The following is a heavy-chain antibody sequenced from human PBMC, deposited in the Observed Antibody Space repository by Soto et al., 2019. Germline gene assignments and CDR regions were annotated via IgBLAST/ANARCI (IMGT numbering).Heavy chain of an antibody. CDR2: ISAYNGNT. Sequence: ASVKVSCKASGYTFTSYGISWVRQAPGQGLEWMGWISAYNGNTKYSQKFQGRVTMTTDTSTSTAYMEVRSLRSDDTAVYYCARDAAASLNDYWGQGTLVTVSS. V-gene: IGHV1-18*01. D-gene: IGHD6-13*01. J-gene: IGHJ4*02. CDR1: GYTFTSYG. CDR3: ARDAAASLNDY.